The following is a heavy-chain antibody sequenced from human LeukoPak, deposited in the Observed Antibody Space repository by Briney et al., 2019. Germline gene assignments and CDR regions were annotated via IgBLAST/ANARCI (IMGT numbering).Heavy chain of an antibody. CDR2: IYYSGST. Sequence: PPETRSLTCTVSGGSISSHYWSWIRQPPGKGLDGIGYIYYSGSTNYNPSLKSRVTLSVDTSKDQFSLKLSTVTAADTAVYYCARIFDSSGYYHGTYFDYWGQGTLGTVSS. CDR3: ARIFDSSGYYHGTYFDY. CDR1: GGSISSHY. D-gene: IGHD3-22*01. J-gene: IGHJ4*02. V-gene: IGHV4-59*11.